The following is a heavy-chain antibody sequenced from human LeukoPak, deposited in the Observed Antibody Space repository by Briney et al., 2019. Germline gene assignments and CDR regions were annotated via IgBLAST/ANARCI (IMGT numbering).Heavy chain of an antibody. V-gene: IGHV3-66*01. CDR2: IYSGGST. CDR1: GFTVSSNY. CDR3: ARDNYYYYMDV. Sequence: PGGSLRLSCAASGFTVSSNYMSWVRQAPGKGLEWVSVIYSGGSTYYADSVKGRFTISRDNSKNTLYPQMNSLRAEDTAVYYCARDNYYYYMDVWGKGTTVTISS. J-gene: IGHJ6*03.